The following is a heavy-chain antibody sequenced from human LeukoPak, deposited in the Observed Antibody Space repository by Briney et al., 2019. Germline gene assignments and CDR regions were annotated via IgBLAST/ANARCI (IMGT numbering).Heavy chain of an antibody. Sequence: SETLSLTCSVSGGPITEYYWSWIRQPPGKGLEWIGYIYHTGSTNYSPSLKSRLTMSVDASRNQFSLKLVSVTAADTGGYYCARDRGTTGYYYLDSWGQGILVTVSS. D-gene: IGHD1-1*01. CDR2: IYHTGST. CDR1: GGPITEYY. J-gene: IGHJ4*02. V-gene: IGHV4-59*01. CDR3: ARDRGTTGYYYLDS.